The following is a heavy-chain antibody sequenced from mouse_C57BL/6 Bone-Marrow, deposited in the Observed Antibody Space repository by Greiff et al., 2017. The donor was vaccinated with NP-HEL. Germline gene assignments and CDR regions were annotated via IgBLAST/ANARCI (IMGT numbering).Heavy chain of an antibody. Sequence: VQLQQSGAELVKPGASVKLSCKASGYTFTSHWMHWVKQRPGRGLEWIGRIDPNSGGTKYNEKFKSKATLTVDKPSSTAYMQLSSLTSEDSAVYYCARFPHYYYGSSPYYFDYWGQGTTLTVSS. CDR1: GYTFTSHW. V-gene: IGHV1-72*01. CDR3: ARFPHYYYGSSPYYFDY. D-gene: IGHD1-1*01. J-gene: IGHJ2*01. CDR2: IDPNSGGT.